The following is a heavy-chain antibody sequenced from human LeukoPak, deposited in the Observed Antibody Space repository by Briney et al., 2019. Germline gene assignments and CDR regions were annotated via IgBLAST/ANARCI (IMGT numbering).Heavy chain of an antibody. J-gene: IGHJ4*02. CDR2: ISSSSSYI. D-gene: IGHD2-15*01. CDR1: GFTFSSYS. CDR3: ARGLGRVVAATADY. Sequence: PGGSLRLSCAASGFTFSSYSMNWVRQAPGKGLEWVSSISSSSSYIYYADSVKGRFTISRDNAKNSLYLQMNSLRAEDTAVYYCARGLGRVVAATADYWGQGTLVTVSS. V-gene: IGHV3-21*01.